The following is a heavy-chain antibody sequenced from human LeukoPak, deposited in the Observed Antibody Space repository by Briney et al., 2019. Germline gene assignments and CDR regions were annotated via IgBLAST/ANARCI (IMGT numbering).Heavy chain of an antibody. Sequence: SETLSLTCAVYGGSLNGYYWSWIRQPPGRGLEWIGEISHSGITNYNPSLKSRVIISVDTSKNQFSLKLNSVTAADTAVYFCARSYCTRHSCYWYFDLWGRGNMVTVSS. J-gene: IGHJ2*01. CDR2: ISHSGIT. V-gene: IGHV4-34*01. D-gene: IGHD2-8*01. CDR3: ARSYCTRHSCYWYFDL. CDR1: GGSLNGYY.